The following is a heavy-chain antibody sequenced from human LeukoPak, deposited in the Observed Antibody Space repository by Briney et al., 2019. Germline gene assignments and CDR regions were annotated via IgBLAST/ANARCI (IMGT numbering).Heavy chain of an antibody. D-gene: IGHD6-13*01. CDR2: IYYSGSS. CDR1: GGSISSRTYY. J-gene: IGHJ4*02. V-gene: IGHV4-39*07. CDR3: ATSGWYQTGVY. Sequence: SETLSLTCTVSGGSISSRTYYWSWIRQPPGKGLEWIGSIYYSGSSYYNPSLKSRVTISLDTSKNQFSLKLSSVTAADTAVYYCATSGWYQTGVYWGQGTLVTVSS.